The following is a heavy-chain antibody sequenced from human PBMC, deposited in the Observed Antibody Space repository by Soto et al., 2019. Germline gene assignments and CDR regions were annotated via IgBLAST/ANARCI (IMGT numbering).Heavy chain of an antibody. CDR1: GGSFSGYY. CDR3: ARDGSGSGSYYNVGLSESWFDP. D-gene: IGHD3-10*01. Sequence: SETLSLTCAVYGGSFSGYYWSWIRQPPGKGLEWIGEINHSGSTNYNPSLKSRVTISVDTSKNQLSLKLSSVTAADTAVYYCARDGSGSGSYYNVGLSESWFDPWGQGTLVTVSS. CDR2: INHSGST. J-gene: IGHJ5*02. V-gene: IGHV4-34*01.